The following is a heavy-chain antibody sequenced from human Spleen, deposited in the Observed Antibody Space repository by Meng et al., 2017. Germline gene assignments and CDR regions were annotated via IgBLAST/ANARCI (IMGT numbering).Heavy chain of an antibody. CDR1: GFTFSKYW. Sequence: EVQLVESGGGLIQPGGSLRLSCAASGFTFSKYWMHWVRQAPGKGLVWISRISTDGSITNYADSVKGRFTISRDNAKNTVYLQMNSLRAEDTAVYYCASGGHYFGSWGQGSLVTVSS. CDR3: ASGGHYFGS. V-gene: IGHV3-74*02. D-gene: IGHD3-16*01. CDR2: ISTDGSIT. J-gene: IGHJ4*02.